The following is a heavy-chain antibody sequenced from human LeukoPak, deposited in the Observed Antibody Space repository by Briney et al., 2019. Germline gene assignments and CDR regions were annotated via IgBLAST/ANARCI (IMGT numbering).Heavy chain of an antibody. CDR1: GFTFTSYA. V-gene: IGHV4-34*01. CDR2: INHSGST. Sequence: PGGSLRLSCAASGFTFTSYAMSWIRQPPGKGLEWIGEINHSGSTNYNPSLKSRVTISVDTSKNQFSLKLSSVTAADTAVYYCARGTGTLGYCSGGSCYPFDYWGQGTLVTVSS. CDR3: ARGTGTLGYCSGGSCYPFDY. D-gene: IGHD2-15*01. J-gene: IGHJ4*02.